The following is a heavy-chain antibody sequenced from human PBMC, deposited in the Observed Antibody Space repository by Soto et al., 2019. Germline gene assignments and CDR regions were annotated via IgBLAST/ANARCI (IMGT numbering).Heavy chain of an antibody. D-gene: IGHD2-21*02. V-gene: IGHV3-48*02. CDR1: GFSFSDYS. J-gene: IGHJ4*02. CDR3: ARLPKGSLVTA. CDR2: ISSSSDKT. Sequence: LSCIASGFSFSDYSMNWVRQAPGKGLQWVSYISSSSDKTYYADSVKGRFTVSRDNAKNALFLEMNSLRDDDTATYYCARLPKGSLVTAWGQGTRVTVSS.